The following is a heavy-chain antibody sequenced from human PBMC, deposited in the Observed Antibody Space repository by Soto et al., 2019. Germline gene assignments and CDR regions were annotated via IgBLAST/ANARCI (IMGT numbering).Heavy chain of an antibody. CDR2: IRSKANSYAT. D-gene: IGHD5-12*01. CDR1: GFTFSGSA. CDR3: TYSEMATSGSDY. J-gene: IGHJ4*02. V-gene: IGHV3-73*01. Sequence: GGSLRLSCAASGFTFSGSAMHWVRQASGKGLEWVGRIRSKANSYATAYAASVKGRFTISRDDSKNTAYLQMNSLKTEDTAVYYCTYSEMATSGSDYWGQGTLVTVSS.